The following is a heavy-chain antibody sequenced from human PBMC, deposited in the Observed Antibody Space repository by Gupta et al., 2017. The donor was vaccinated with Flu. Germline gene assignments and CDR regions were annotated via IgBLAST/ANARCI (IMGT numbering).Heavy chain of an antibody. J-gene: IGHJ6*02. Sequence: VNWIRQPPGKALEWLAHIFSNGEKSYSTSLKGRLTISKDTSKSQVVLIMTNVDPVDTATYYCARVTGEWEGYYYNYNGMDVWGQGTTVAVSS. CDR3: ARVTGEWEGYYYNYNGMDV. V-gene: IGHV2-26*01. D-gene: IGHD1-26*01. CDR2: IFSNGEK.